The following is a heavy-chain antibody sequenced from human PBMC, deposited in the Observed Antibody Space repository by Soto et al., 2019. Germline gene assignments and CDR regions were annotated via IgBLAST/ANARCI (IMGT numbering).Heavy chain of an antibody. Sequence: ETLSLTCTVSGGSISSYYWSWIRQPPGKGMEWIGYIYYSGSTNYNPSLKSRVTISVDTSKNQFSLKLSSVTAADTAVYYCARDNGREQYYDSSGYWYYFDYWGQGTLLTVSS. V-gene: IGHV4-59*01. CDR3: ARDNGREQYYDSSGYWYYFDY. CDR1: GGSISSYY. J-gene: IGHJ4*02. D-gene: IGHD3-22*01. CDR2: IYYSGST.